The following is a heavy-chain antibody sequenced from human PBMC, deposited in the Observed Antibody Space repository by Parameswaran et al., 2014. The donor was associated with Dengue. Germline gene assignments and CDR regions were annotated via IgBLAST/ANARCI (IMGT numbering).Heavy chain of an antibody. J-gene: IGHJ4*02. CDR2: ISAYNGNT. CDR3: ARASPPLDDYGDHGGLDY. Sequence: SWVRQAPGQGLEWMGWISAYNGNTNYAQKLQGRVTMTTDTSTSTAYMELRSLRSDDTAVYYCARASPPLDDYGDHGGLDYWGPGNPGHRLL. V-gene: IGHV1-18*01. D-gene: IGHD4-17*01.